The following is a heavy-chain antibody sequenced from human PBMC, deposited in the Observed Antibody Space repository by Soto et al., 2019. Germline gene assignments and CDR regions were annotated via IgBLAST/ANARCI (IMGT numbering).Heavy chain of an antibody. D-gene: IGHD3-9*01. J-gene: IGHJ4*02. CDR2: ISYDGSNK. CDR3: AKAYDILTGYYNAPVDY. V-gene: IGHV3-30*18. Sequence: QVQLLESGGGVVQPGRSLRLSCAASGFTFSSYGMHWVRQAPGKGLEWVAVISYDGSNKYYADSVKGRFTISRDNSKNTLYLQMNSLRAEDTAVYYCAKAYDILTGYYNAPVDYWGRGTLVTVSS. CDR1: GFTFSSYG.